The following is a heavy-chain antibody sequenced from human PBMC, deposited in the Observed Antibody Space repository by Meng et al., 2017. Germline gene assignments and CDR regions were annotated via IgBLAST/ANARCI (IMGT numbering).Heavy chain of an antibody. V-gene: IGHV3-48*03. Sequence: GGSLRLSCAASGFTFSSYEMNWVRQAPGKGLEWVSYISSSGSTIYYADSVKGRFTISRDNSKNTLYLQMNSLRAEDTAVYYCAREYSSSWYGDYFDYWGQGTLVTVSS. CDR2: ISSSGSTI. CDR1: GFTFSSYE. J-gene: IGHJ4*02. D-gene: IGHD6-13*01. CDR3: AREYSSSWYGDYFDY.